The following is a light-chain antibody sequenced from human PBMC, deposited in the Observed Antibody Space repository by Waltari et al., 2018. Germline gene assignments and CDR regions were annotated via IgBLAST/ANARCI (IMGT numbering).Light chain of an antibody. CDR1: SSNIGTNY. V-gene: IGLV1-47*01. CDR3: AAWDDSRGV. Sequence: QSVLTQPPSASGTPGQRVTISCSGSSSNIGTNYVYWYQQLPGTAPKLLIYKNDQRPSGVPDRFSGSKSGTSASLAINGLRSEDESTYYCAAWDDSRGVFGGGTKLTVL. J-gene: IGLJ3*02. CDR2: KND.